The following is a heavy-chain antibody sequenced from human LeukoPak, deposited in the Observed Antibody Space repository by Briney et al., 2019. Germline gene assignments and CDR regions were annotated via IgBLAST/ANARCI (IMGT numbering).Heavy chain of an antibody. J-gene: IGHJ4*02. D-gene: IGHD2-15*01. Sequence: GASVKVSCKASGYTFTSYYMYWVRQAPGQGLEWMGIINPSGGSTTYAQKFQGRVTMTRDTSTSTVYMELSSLRSEDTAVCYCARASDIALVVAALDYWGQGTLVTASS. CDR1: GYTFTSYY. CDR2: INPSGGST. V-gene: IGHV1-46*01. CDR3: ARASDIALVVAALDY.